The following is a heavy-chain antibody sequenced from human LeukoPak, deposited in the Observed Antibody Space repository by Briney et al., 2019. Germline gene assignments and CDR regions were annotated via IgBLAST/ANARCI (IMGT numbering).Heavy chain of an antibody. D-gene: IGHD3-3*01. Sequence: SETLSLTCAVYGGSFSGYYWSWIRQPPGKGLEWIGEINHSGSTNYNPSLKRRVTISVDTSKNRFSLKLGSVTAADTAVYYCARGFNFWSGYKHHIYYLDVWGKGTTVTVSS. J-gene: IGHJ6*03. CDR2: INHSGST. CDR1: GGSFSGYY. V-gene: IGHV4-34*01. CDR3: ARGFNFWSGYKHHIYYLDV.